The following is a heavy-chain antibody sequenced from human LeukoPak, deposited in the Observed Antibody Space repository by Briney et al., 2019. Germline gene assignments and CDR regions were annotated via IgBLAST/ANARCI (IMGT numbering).Heavy chain of an antibody. V-gene: IGHV6-1*01. D-gene: IGHD3-9*01. CDR2: TYFTYKLYY. CDR1: GHSVSSKTAT. Sequence: SQTLSLTCAISGHSVSSKTATWNWIRQSPSRGLEWPGRTYFTYKLYYDYAMSVKGRVRISPETSKNLVALHLDSVTPEETAIYYCARHHWYDILSFDYWGQGTLVTVSS. CDR3: ARHHWYDILSFDY. J-gene: IGHJ4*02.